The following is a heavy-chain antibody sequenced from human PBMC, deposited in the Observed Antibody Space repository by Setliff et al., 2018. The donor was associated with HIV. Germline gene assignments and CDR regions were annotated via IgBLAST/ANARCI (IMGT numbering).Heavy chain of an antibody. CDR2: IYDNEKT. CDR1: GGVSGGDMGVHD. J-gene: IGHJ4*02. Sequence: SETLSLTCAVSGGVSGGDMGVHDWSWIRQPPGKGLEWIGYIYDNEKTFYNPSLKSRVTITVDTSKNQISLQLTSVTAEDTALYYCARLPQDWGQGTLVTVSS. V-gene: IGHV4-61*08. CDR3: ARLPQD.